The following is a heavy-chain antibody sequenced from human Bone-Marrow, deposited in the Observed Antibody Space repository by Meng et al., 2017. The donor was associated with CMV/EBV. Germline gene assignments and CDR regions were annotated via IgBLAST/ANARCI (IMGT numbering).Heavy chain of an antibody. J-gene: IGHJ6*02. CDR3: ARTVVPAASHYYYYGMDV. Sequence: GESLKISCAASGLTFSSYSMNWVRQAPGKGLEWVSSISSSSSYIYYADSVKGRFTISRDNAKNSLYLQMNSLRAEDTAVYYCARTVVPAASHYYYYGMDVWGQGTTVTVSS. V-gene: IGHV3-21*01. CDR1: GLTFSSYS. CDR2: ISSSSSYI. D-gene: IGHD2-2*01.